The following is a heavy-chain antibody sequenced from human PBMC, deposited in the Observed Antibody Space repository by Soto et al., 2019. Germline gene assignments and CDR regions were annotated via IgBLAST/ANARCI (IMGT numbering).Heavy chain of an antibody. V-gene: IGHV4-30-2*01. D-gene: IGHD5-18*01. J-gene: IGHJ3*02. CDR2: IYHTGST. CDR1: GGSISSGGDS. CDR3: ARVWGYSYGLASDI. Sequence: SEPLSLTCAVSGGSISSGGDSWSWIRQPPGKGLEWIGYIYHTGSTYYNPSLKSRVTISVDRSKSQFSLKLSSVTAADTAVYYCARVWGYSYGLASDIWGQGTMVTVSS.